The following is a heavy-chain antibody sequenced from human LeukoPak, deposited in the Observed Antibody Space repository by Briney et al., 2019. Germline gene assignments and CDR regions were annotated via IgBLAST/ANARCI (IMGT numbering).Heavy chain of an antibody. CDR1: GFILRNYA. CDR3: ARGLGSYQ. V-gene: IGHV3-23*01. CDR2: ITGSGGGT. J-gene: IGHJ4*02. D-gene: IGHD1-26*01. Sequence: GGSLRLSCAASGFILRNYAMNWVRQAPGKGPEWVPSITGSGGGTSYADSVKGRFTISRDNSKSTLYLQLNSLRAEDTAVYYCARGLGSYQWGQGTLVTVSS.